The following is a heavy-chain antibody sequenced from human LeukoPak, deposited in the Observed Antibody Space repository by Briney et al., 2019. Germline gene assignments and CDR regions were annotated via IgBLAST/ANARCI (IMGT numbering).Heavy chain of an antibody. J-gene: IGHJ6*04. CDR3: ARSPQGNYDFWSGYYLDV. V-gene: IGHV1-18*01. D-gene: IGHD3-3*01. CDR2: ISAYNGNT. CDR1: GYTFTNYG. Sequence: ASVKVSCKASGYTFTNYGVNWVRQAPGQGLEWMGRISAYNGNTNYAQKFQGRVTMTTDTSTSTAYTELRSLRSDDTAVYYCARSPQGNYDFWSGYYLDVWGKGTTVTVSS.